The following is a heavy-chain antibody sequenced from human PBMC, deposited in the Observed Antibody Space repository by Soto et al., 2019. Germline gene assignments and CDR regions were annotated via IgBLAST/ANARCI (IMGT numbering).Heavy chain of an antibody. CDR1: GFTFSNAW. V-gene: IGHV3-15*01. CDR3: TAPRVGATYAFDI. J-gene: IGHJ3*02. Sequence: SLRLSCAASGFTFSNAWMSWVRQAPEKGLEWVGRIKSKTDGGTTDYAAPVKGRFTISRDDSKNTLYLQMNSLKTEDTAVYYCTAPRVGATYAFDIWGQGTMVTVSS. CDR2: IKSKTDGGTT. D-gene: IGHD1-26*01.